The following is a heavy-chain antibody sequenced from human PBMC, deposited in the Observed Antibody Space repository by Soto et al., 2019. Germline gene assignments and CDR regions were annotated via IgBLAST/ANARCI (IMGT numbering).Heavy chain of an antibody. Sequence: SVKVSCKASGGTFSSYAISWVRQAPGQGLEWMGGIIPIFGTANYAQKFQGRVTITADESTSTAYMELSSLRSEDTAVYYCARDEYSSSSEFYYYYGMDVWGQGTTVTVSS. V-gene: IGHV1-69*13. CDR1: GGTFSSYA. J-gene: IGHJ6*02. D-gene: IGHD6-6*01. CDR2: IIPIFGTA. CDR3: ARDEYSSSSEFYYYYGMDV.